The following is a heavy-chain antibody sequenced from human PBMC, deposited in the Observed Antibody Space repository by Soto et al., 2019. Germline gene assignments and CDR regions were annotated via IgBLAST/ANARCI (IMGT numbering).Heavy chain of an antibody. CDR1: GFTFSNAW. CDR2: IKSKSDGGTK. J-gene: IGHJ4*02. V-gene: IGHV3-15*07. Sequence: EVQLVESGGGLVKPGGSLRLSCAASGFTFSNAWMNWVRQAPGKGLEWVGRIKSKSDGGTKDYAAPVKGRFTISRDDSKNTLYLQMNSRKTEDTAVYYCTPLLKQVALAGRTDYWGQGTLVTVSS. CDR3: TPLLKQVALAGRTDY. D-gene: IGHD6-19*01.